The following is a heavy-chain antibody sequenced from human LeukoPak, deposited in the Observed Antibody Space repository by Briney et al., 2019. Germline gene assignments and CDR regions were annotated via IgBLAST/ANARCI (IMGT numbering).Heavy chain of an antibody. D-gene: IGHD3-22*01. Sequence: GGSLRLSCAASGFTFSSYSMNWVRQAPGKGLVWVSRINSDGSSTSYADSVKGRFTISRDNAKNTLYLQMNSLRAEDTAVYYCARDPSFGNYYDSSGYAFDIWGQGTMVTVSS. CDR2: INSDGSST. J-gene: IGHJ3*02. CDR1: GFTFSSYS. V-gene: IGHV3-74*01. CDR3: ARDPSFGNYYDSSGYAFDI.